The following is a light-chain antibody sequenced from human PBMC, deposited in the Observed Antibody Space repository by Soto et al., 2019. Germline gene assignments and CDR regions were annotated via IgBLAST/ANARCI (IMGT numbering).Light chain of an antibody. CDR1: SSDVGGYNS. J-gene: IGLJ2*01. CDR2: DVT. V-gene: IGLV2-14*03. CDR3: SSYTSSNTVV. Sequence: QSALTQPASVSGSPGQSITISCTGSSSDVGGYNSVSWYQQRPGKAPKLMIFDVTNRPAGVSNRFSASKSGSTASLTISGHEAEDAADYYCSSYTSSNTVVFGGGTKLTVL.